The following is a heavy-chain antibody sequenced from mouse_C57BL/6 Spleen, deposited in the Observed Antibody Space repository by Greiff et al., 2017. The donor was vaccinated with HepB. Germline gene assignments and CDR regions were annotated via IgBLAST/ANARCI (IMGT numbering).Heavy chain of an antibody. CDR2: INPNNGGT. Sequence: EVQLQQSGPELVKPGASVKIPCKASGYTFTDYNMDWVKQSHGKSLEWIGDINPNNGGTIYNQKFKGKATLTVDKSSSTAYMELRSLTSEDTAVYYCARRHYSNYFYFDYWGQGTTLTVSS. CDR1: GYTFTDYN. V-gene: IGHV1-18*01. J-gene: IGHJ2*01. CDR3: ARRHYSNYFYFDY. D-gene: IGHD2-5*01.